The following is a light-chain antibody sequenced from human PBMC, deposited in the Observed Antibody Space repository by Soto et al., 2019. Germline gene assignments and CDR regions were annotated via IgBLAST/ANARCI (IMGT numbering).Light chain of an antibody. V-gene: IGLV1-40*01. CDR2: DNN. J-gene: IGLJ2*01. Sequence: QSVLTQPPSVSGAPGQRITISCTGSSSNIGAGYAVNWYQHLPGTAPKLLIFDNNNRPSGVPDRFSGSKSGTSASLAITGLEAEDEADYDCRSFDSGLSVVVFGGGTKLTVL. CDR1: SSNIGAGYA. CDR3: RSFDSGLSVVV.